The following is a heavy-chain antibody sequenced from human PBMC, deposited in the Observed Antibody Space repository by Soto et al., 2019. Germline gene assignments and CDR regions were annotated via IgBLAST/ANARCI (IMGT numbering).Heavy chain of an antibody. CDR3: ARADWAYFFDY. CDR2: ISGYNGNT. J-gene: IGHJ4*02. Sequence: ASVKVSCKASGYTFTSYGISWVREAPGQGLEWMGWISGYNGNTNYAQKVQGRVTMTTDTSTGTAYMELRNLRSDDTAVYYCARADWAYFFDYWGQGTLVTVSS. D-gene: IGHD3-9*01. CDR1: GYTFTSYG. V-gene: IGHV1-18*01.